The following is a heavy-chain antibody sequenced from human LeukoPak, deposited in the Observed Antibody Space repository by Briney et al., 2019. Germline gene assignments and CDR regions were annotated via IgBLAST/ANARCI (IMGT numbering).Heavy chain of an antibody. J-gene: IGHJ4*02. CDR2: ISNAGSDK. CDR1: GFTFSSYA. V-gene: IGHV3-30*03. CDR3: AIGGYGDYVEAFDY. D-gene: IGHD4-17*01. Sequence: PGGSLRLSCAVSGFTFSSYAVHWVRQAPGKGLEWVAVISNAGSDKYYADSVKGRFTISRDNSKNTLYLQMNSLRAEDTAVYSCAIGGYGDYVEAFDYWGQGTLVTVSS.